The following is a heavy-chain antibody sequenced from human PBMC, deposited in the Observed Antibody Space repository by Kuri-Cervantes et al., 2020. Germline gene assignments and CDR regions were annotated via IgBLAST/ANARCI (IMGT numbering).Heavy chain of an antibody. CDR1: GGTFSSYA. CDR2: INTNSGAT. CDR3: ARGHSSGWYRGSNYGMDV. Sequence: SVKVSCKASGGTFSSYAISWVRQAPGPGLEWMGWINTNSGATNYAQKFQGRVTITADKSTGTAYMELSSLRSEDTAVYYCARGHSSGWYRGSNYGMDVWGQGTTVTVSS. V-gene: IGHV1-69*06. J-gene: IGHJ6*02. D-gene: IGHD6-19*01.